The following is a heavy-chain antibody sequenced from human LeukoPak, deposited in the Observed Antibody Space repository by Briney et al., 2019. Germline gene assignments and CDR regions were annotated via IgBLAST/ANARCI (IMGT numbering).Heavy chain of an antibody. J-gene: IGHJ4*02. CDR2: IYYSGST. CDR1: GGSISSSSYY. V-gene: IGHV4-39*07. Sequence: SETLSLTCTVSGGSISSSSYYWGWIRQPPGKGLEWIGSIYYSGSTYHNPSLKSRVTISVDTSKNQFSLKLSSVTPADTAVYYCATYISETGGLDWGQGTPVTVSS. CDR3: ATYISETGGLD. D-gene: IGHD7-27*01.